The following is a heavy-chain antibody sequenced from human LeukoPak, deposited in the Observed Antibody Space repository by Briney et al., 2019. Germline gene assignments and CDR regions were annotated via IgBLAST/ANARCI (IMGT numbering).Heavy chain of an antibody. Sequence: SETLSLTCPVSGGSTSNYYWSWIRQPPGKGLEWIGYIFYSGSTNYNPSLKRRVTISIDTSKNQFSLNLSSVNAADTAVYYCARGPTRYYMDVWGQGTTVTVSS. CDR1: GGSTSNYY. V-gene: IGHV4-59*08. CDR2: IFYSGST. CDR3: ARGPTRYYMDV. J-gene: IGHJ6*03.